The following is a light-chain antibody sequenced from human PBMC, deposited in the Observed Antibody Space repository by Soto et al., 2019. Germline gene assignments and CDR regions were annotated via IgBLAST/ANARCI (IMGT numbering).Light chain of an antibody. CDR2: VNS. Sequence: QSVLTQPPSVSGAPGQRVTISCTGRSSNIGAGYDVHWYQQLPGTAPKLLIYVNSNRPSGVPDRFPGTKSGTSASLAITGLQAEDEADYYCQSYDSSLSGYVFGTGTKVTVL. V-gene: IGLV1-40*01. CDR3: QSYDSSLSGYV. CDR1: SSNIGAGYD. J-gene: IGLJ1*01.